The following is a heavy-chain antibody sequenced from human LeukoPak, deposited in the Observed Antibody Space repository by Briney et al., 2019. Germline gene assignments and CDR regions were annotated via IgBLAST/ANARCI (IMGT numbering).Heavy chain of an antibody. CDR3: ARDKIVGATYFDY. D-gene: IGHD1-26*01. CDR2: IRQDGSEI. CDR1: GFTFSNYW. Sequence: GGSLRLSCAASGFTFSNYWMSWVRQAPGKGLEWVANIRQDGSEIYYVDSVKGRFTISRDNAKNSLFLQMNSLRAEDTAVYYCARDKIVGATYFDYWGQGTLVTVSS. J-gene: IGHJ4*02. V-gene: IGHV3-7*01.